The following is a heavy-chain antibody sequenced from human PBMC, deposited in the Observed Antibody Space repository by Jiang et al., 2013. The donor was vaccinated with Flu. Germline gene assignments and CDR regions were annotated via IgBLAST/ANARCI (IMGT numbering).Heavy chain of an antibody. V-gene: IGHV5-51*03. CDR3: ARFSGRSLRDNWFDP. J-gene: IGHJ5*02. CDR2: IYLADSDT. Sequence: GAEVKKPGESLKISCQASGYNINTYWIGWVRQMPGKGLEWMGIIYLADSDTRYSPSFQGRVILSADKSISTAYLQWRSLETSDTAIYFCARFSGRSLRDNWFDPWGQGTRVTVSS. D-gene: IGHD3-10*01. CDR1: GYNINTYW.